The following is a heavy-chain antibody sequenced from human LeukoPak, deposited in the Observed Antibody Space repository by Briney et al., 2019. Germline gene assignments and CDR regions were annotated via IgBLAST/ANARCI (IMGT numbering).Heavy chain of an antibody. Sequence: GASVKVSCKASGGTFSSYAISWVRQAPGQGLEWMGGIIPIFGTANYAQKFQGRVTITADKSTSTAYMELSSLRSEDTAVYYCARGFGVVNYYYYYMDVWGKGTTVTVSS. CDR1: GGTFSSYA. D-gene: IGHD3-3*01. CDR3: ARGFGVVNYYYYYMDV. V-gene: IGHV1-69*06. J-gene: IGHJ6*03. CDR2: IIPIFGTA.